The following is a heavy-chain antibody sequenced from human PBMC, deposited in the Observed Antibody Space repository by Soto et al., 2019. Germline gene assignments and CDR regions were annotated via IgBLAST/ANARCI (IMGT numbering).Heavy chain of an antibody. CDR1: GFTFGDSY. CDR2: ISPGSRYP. J-gene: IGHJ5*02. CDR3: VRGGGGGLFDP. Sequence: PGGSLRLSCAVFGFTFGDSYMSWIRQAPGKGLEWLSYISPGSRYPAYADSVKGRFTISRDNARRSLFLQMTSLTAEDTAMYYCVRGGGGGLFDPWGQGTMVTVSS. V-gene: IGHV3-11*06. D-gene: IGHD2-15*01.